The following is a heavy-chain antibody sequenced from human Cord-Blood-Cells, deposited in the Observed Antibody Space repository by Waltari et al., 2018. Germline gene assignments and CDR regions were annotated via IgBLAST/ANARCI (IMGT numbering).Heavy chain of an antibody. J-gene: IGHJ6*02. CDR2: INHSGST. D-gene: IGHD6-6*01. CDR3: ARAAEYSSSYYYYGMDV. Sequence: QVQLQQWGAGLLKPSETLSLTCAVYGGSFSGYYWSWIRRPPGKGLEWIVEINHSGSTDYNPSLKSRVTIAVDTSKNQFSLKLSSVTAADTAVYYCARAAEYSSSYYYYGMDVWGQGTTVTVSS. V-gene: IGHV4-34*01. CDR1: GGSFSGYY.